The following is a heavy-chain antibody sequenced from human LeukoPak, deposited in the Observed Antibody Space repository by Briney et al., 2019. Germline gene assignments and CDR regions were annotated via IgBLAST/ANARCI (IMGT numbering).Heavy chain of an antibody. J-gene: IGHJ6*02. CDR2: IYYSGST. CDR3: ARDWSYGMDV. V-gene: IGHV4-59*01. CDR1: GGSISSYY. Sequence: SETLSLTCTVSGGSISSYYWSWIRQPPGKGLEWIGYIYYSGSTNYNPSLKSRVTISVDTSKNQFSLKLSSVTAADTAVNYCARDWSYGMDVWGQGTTVTVSS.